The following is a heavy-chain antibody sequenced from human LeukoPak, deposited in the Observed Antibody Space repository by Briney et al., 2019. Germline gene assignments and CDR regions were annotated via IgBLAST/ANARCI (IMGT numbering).Heavy chain of an antibody. Sequence: PGGSLRLSCAASGFTFSSYATHWVRQAPGKGLEYVSAISSNGGSTYYANSVKGRFTISRDNSKNTLYLQMGSLRAEDMAVYYCAREGRSGLRYFDWLQLGSNYMDYWGQGTLVTVSS. CDR2: ISSNGGST. J-gene: IGHJ4*02. V-gene: IGHV3-64*01. D-gene: IGHD3-9*01. CDR1: GFTFSSYA. CDR3: AREGRSGLRYFDWLQLGSNYMDY.